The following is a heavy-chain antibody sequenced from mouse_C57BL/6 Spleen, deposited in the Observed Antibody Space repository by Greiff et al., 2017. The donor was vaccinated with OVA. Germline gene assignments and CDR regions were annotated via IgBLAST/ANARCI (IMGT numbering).Heavy chain of an antibody. J-gene: IGHJ4*01. CDR1: GYTFTSYW. V-gene: IGHV1-59*01. CDR2: IDPSDSYT. CDR3: ARVIYYYGSSPYYARDY. Sequence: QVQLQQPGAELVRPGTSVKLSCKASGYTFTSYWMHWVKQRPGQGLEWIGVIDPSDSYTNYNQKFKGKATLTVDTSSSTAYMQLSSLTSEDSAVYYCARVIYYYGSSPYYARDYWGQGTSVTVSA. D-gene: IGHD1-1*01.